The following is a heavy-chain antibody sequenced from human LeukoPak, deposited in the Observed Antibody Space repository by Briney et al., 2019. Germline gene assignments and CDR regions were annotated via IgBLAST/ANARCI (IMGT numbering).Heavy chain of an antibody. D-gene: IGHD2-2*01. V-gene: IGHV3-23*01. Sequence: PGGSLRLSCAASGFTFSSYAMSWVRQAPGKGLEWVSAISGSGGSTYYADSVKGRFTISRDNSKNTLYLQMNSLRAEDTAVYYCAKVMYHGSGTSCYGSYFDYWGQGTLVTVSS. J-gene: IGHJ4*02. CDR1: GFTFSSYA. CDR3: AKVMYHGSGTSCYGSYFDY. CDR2: ISGSGGST.